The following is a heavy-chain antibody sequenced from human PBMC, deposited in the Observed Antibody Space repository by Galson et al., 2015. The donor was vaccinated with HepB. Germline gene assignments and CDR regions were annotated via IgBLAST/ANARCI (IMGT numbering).Heavy chain of an antibody. Sequence: SLRLSCAASGFTSSSYWMHWVRQAPGKGLVWVSRINSDGTYITYADSVKGRFTISRDNAKNTLYLQMNSPRAEDTALYYCARTRGAAAGMFDYWGQGTLVTVSS. CDR3: ARTRGAAAGMFDY. CDR1: GFTSSSYW. CDR2: INSDGTYI. V-gene: IGHV3-74*01. D-gene: IGHD6-13*01. J-gene: IGHJ4*02.